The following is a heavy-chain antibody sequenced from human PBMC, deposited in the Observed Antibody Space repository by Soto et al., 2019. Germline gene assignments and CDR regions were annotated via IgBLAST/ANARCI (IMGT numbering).Heavy chain of an antibody. J-gene: IGHJ4*02. CDR2: ISGSGESK. Sequence: PVGSLRLSCAASGFTFSKYALTWVRQGPGKGLEWVSAISGSGESKYDADSVKGRFTISRDNSKNTLYLQMNSLRAEDTAIYYCAKTSGVIVVVTSFDHWGQGTLVTVS. CDR3: AKTSGVIVVVTSFDH. D-gene: IGHD3-22*01. CDR1: GFTFSKYA. V-gene: IGHV3-23*01.